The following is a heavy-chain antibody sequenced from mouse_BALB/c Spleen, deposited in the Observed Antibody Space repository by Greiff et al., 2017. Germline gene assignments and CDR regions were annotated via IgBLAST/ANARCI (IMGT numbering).Heavy chain of an antibody. J-gene: IGHJ4*01. CDR3: ARGGSYAMDY. V-gene: IGHV1-39*01. CDR1: GYSFTDYI. Sequence: VQLQQTGPELVKPGASVKISCKASGYSFTDYIMLWVKQSHGKSLEWIGNINPYYGSTSYNLKFKGKATLTVDKSSSTAYMQLNSLTSEDSAVYYCARGGSYAMDYWGQGTSVTVSS. CDR2: INPYYGST.